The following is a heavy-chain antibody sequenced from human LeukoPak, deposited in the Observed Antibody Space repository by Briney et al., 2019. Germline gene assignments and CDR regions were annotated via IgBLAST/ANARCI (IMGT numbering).Heavy chain of an antibody. CDR3: ARSDSYTWFDP. J-gene: IGHJ5*02. CDR1: GYTFTSYG. D-gene: IGHD2-15*01. Sequence: ASVRVSCKASGYTFTSYGISWVRQAPGQGLEWMGWISAYNGNTNYAQKLRDRVTMLRDTATSTVYMELRSLTTDDTAVYYCARSDSYTWFDPWGQGTLVTVSS. V-gene: IGHV1-18*01. CDR2: ISAYNGNT.